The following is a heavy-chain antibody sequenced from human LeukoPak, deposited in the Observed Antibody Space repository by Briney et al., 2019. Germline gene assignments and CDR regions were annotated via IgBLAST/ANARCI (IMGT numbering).Heavy chain of an antibody. CDR1: GGSISSGGYY. D-gene: IGHD6-19*01. V-gene: IGHV4-31*03. J-gene: IGHJ4*02. CDR3: AREEAVAGTVY. Sequence: SQTLSLTCTVSGGSISSGGYYWSWIRQHPGKGLEWIGYIYHSGSTYYNPSLKSRVTISVDTSKNQFSLKLSSVTAADTAVYYCAREEAVAGTVYWGQGTLVTVSS. CDR2: IYHSGST.